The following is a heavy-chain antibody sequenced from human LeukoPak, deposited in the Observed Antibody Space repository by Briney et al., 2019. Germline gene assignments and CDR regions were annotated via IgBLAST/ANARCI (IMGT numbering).Heavy chain of an antibody. CDR1: GGSIRTYY. Sequence: SETLSLTCTVSGGSIRTYYWSWLRQPPGKGLEWIGHIYYSGSTVYNPSLKSRVTISVDTSKNQFSLRLSSVTGADTAVYYCARLKGTLLVDYWGQGALVTVSS. V-gene: IGHV4-59*01. CDR2: IYYSGST. D-gene: IGHD1-1*01. J-gene: IGHJ4*02. CDR3: ARLKGTLLVDY.